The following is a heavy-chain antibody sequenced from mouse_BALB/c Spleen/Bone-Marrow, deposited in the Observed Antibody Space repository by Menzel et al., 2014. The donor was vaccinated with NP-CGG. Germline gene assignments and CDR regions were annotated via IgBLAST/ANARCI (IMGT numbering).Heavy chain of an antibody. Sequence: VQLQQSGGGLVQPGGSLKLSCAASGFTFSSYGMSWVRQTPDKRLELVATINSNGGSTYYPDSVKGRFTISRDNAKNTLYLQMSSLKSEDTAMYYRARHYYGARWGQGTLVTVSA. CDR2: INSNGGST. V-gene: IGHV5-6-3*01. J-gene: IGHJ3*01. CDR3: ARHYYGAR. CDR1: GFTFSSYG. D-gene: IGHD1-2*01.